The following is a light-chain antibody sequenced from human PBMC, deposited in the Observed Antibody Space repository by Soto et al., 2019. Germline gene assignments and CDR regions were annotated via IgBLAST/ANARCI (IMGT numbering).Light chain of an antibody. Sequence: DIPMTQSPSTLSASVGDRVTITCRASQSIKSWLAWYQQKPGKAPKLLIYEASSLESGVPSRFGGSGSGTEFTLTISSLQPDDFATYYCQQYNTYSRTFGQGTKVDIK. CDR3: QQYNTYSRT. V-gene: IGKV1-5*03. J-gene: IGKJ1*01. CDR2: EAS. CDR1: QSIKSW.